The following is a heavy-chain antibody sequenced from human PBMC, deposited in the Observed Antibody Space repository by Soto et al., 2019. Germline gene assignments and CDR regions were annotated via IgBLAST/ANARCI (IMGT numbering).Heavy chain of an antibody. D-gene: IGHD2-2*01. CDR3: AKDLRGIVVVPAAYDNYYCMEV. CDR1: GYPFTSYA. V-gene: IGHV1-3*01. J-gene: IGHJ6*02. Sequence: GASVKVSCKASGYPFTSYAMHWVHQAPGQRLEWMGWINAGNGNKKKSQKFQGRVTITRETSASTAYMEQSSLRSEDTEVYYCAKDLRGIVVVPAAYDNYYCMEVWGQGTTVTVSS. CDR2: INAGNGNK.